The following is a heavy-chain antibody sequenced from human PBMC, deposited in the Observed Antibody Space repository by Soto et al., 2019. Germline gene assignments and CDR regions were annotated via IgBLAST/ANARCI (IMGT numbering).Heavy chain of an antibody. D-gene: IGHD3-22*01. CDR1: GGTFDNYA. CDR3: ARTYHYDSLGKTYFYYGMDV. J-gene: IGHJ6*02. Sequence: QVQLVQSGAEVKQPGSSVKVSCKASGGTFDNYAITWVRQAPGQGLEWMAGIIPMLDSANYAEKFQDRVTITADESTSTVDMEVSSLRSEDTAVYYCARTYHYDSLGKTYFYYGMDVWGQGTTVTVSS. CDR2: IIPMLDSA. V-gene: IGHV1-69*12.